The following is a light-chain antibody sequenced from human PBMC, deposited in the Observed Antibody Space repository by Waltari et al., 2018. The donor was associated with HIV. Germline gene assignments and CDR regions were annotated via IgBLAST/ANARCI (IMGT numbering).Light chain of an antibody. CDR1: QNIYYW. Sequence: DIQMTQSPSTLSASVGDRVTITCRASQNIYYWVAWYQQKPGKAPKVLINKASNLESGVPSRFGGSGSGTEFTLTISSLKPDDFATYYCQQYNTYPLTFGQGTKVEIK. J-gene: IGKJ1*01. CDR3: QQYNTYPLT. CDR2: KAS. V-gene: IGKV1-5*03.